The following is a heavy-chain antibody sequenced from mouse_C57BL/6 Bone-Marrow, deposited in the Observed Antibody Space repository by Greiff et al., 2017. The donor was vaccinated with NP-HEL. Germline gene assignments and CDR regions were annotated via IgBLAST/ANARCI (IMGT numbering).Heavy chain of an antibody. CDR3: ARIVPYAMDY. J-gene: IGHJ4*01. CDR1: GYAFTNYL. D-gene: IGHD2-12*01. Sequence: VKLQESGAELVRPGTSVKVSCKASGYAFTNYLIEWVKQRPGQGLEWIGVINPGSGGTNYNEKFKGKATLTADKSSSTAYMQLSSLTSEDSAVYFCARIVPYAMDYWGQGTSVTVSS. CDR2: INPGSGGT. V-gene: IGHV1-54*01.